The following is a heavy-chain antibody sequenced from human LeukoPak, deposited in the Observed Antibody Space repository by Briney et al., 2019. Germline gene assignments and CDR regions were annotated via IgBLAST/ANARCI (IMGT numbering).Heavy chain of an antibody. J-gene: IGHJ4*02. Sequence: ASVKVSCKASGYTLTSYYMHWVRQPPGQGLEWMGIINPSGGSTSYAQKFQGRVTMTRDTSTSTVYMELSSLRSEDTAVYYCARQKDWSGYYSSYFDYWGQGTLVTVSS. D-gene: IGHD3-3*01. CDR2: INPSGGST. CDR1: GYTLTSYY. CDR3: ARQKDWSGYYSSYFDY. V-gene: IGHV1-46*01.